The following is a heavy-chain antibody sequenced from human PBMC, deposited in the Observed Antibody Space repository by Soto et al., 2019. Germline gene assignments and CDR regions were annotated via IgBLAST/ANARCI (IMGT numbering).Heavy chain of an antibody. J-gene: IGHJ2*01. Sequence: QVQLQESGPGLVKPSETLSLTCTVSGGSISGGGYYWSWIRQPPGKGLEWIGYTYDSGSTYYNPSLKGRISISIATYTTQFSLRLTSVTAADTAVYYCARESIPLTTDWYFDLWGRGTLVTVSS. CDR2: TYDSGST. D-gene: IGHD4-17*01. CDR3: ARESIPLTTDWYFDL. V-gene: IGHV4-30-4*01. CDR1: GGSISGGGYY.